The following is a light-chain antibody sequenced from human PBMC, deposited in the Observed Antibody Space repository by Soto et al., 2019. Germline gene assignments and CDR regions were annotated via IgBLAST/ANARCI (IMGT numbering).Light chain of an antibody. CDR3: QQSYSTPLP. CDR1: QSISSY. Sequence: DIQMTQSPSSLSASVGDRVTITCRASQSISSYLNWYQQKPGKAPKLLIYAASSSQSGVPSRFSGSGSGTDFTLTISSLQPEDFATYYCQQSYSTPLPFGGGTKVEIK. J-gene: IGKJ4*01. V-gene: IGKV1-39*01. CDR2: AAS.